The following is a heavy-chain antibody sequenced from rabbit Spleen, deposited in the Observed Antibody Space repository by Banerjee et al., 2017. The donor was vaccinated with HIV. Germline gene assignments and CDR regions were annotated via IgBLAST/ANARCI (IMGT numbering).Heavy chain of an antibody. V-gene: IGHV1S8*01. CDR1: GFDFSNYG. CDR2: IDPIFGTT. CDR3: ARDRGSGWGDAIDP. D-gene: IGHD4-1*01. Sequence: QEQLVESGGGLVQAGGSLKLSCKASGFDFSNYGVTWVRQAPGKGLEWIGYIDPIFGTTSYASWVNGRFTISSDNAQNTVDLQMNSLTAADTATYFCARDRGSGWGDAIDPWGPGTLVTVS. J-gene: IGHJ2*01.